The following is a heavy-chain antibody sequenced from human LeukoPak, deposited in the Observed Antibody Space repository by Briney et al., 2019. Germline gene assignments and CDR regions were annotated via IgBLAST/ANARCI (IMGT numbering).Heavy chain of an antibody. J-gene: IGHJ6*03. CDR1: GFSFNRHA. D-gene: IGHD1-26*01. CDR3: ARDGWELLVGQQDNHYYMDV. V-gene: IGHV3-30*01. CDR2: ISYDGSKK. Sequence: PGRSLRLSCAASGFSFNRHAMHWVRQAPGKGLEWVAVISYDGSKKYYADSVKGRFTLSRDNSENTVYVQMNSLRAEDTAVYYCARDGWELLVGQQDNHYYMDVWGKGTTVTVSS.